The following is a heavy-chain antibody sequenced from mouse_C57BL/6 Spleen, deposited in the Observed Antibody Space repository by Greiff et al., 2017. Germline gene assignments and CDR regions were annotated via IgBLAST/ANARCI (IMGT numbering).Heavy chain of an antibody. D-gene: IGHD2-4*01. V-gene: IGHV3-6*01. CDR1: GYSITSGYY. CDR2: ISYDGSN. Sequence: EVKLMESGPGLVKPSQSLSLTCSVTGYSITSGYYWNWIRQFPGNKLEWMGYISYDGSNNYNPSLKNRISITRDTSTNQFFLKLNSVTTEDTATYYCAREGDYDGAWFAYWGQGTLVTVSA. J-gene: IGHJ3*01. CDR3: AREGDYDGAWFAY.